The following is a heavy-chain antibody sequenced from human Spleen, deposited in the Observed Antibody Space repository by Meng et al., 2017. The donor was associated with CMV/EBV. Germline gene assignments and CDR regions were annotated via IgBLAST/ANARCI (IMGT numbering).Heavy chain of an antibody. V-gene: IGHV1-2*02. CDR2: INPNSGGT. Sequence: ASVKVSCKAPRNFFTRHAITWVRQAPGQGLEWMGWINPNSGGTNYAQKFQGRVTMTRDTSISTAYMELSRLRSDDTAVYYCARICSSTSCYENDAFDIWGQGTMVTVSS. CDR1: RNFFTRHA. CDR3: ARICSSTSCYENDAFDI. J-gene: IGHJ3*02. D-gene: IGHD2-2*01.